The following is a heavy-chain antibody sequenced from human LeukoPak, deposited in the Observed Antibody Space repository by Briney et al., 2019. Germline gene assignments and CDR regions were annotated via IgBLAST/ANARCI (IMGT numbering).Heavy chain of an antibody. CDR3: AIDYGGEKFDY. Sequence: GASVKVSCKASGYTFTSYGISWVRQATGQGLEWMGWMNPNSGNTGYAQKFQGRVTMTRNTSISTAYMELSSLRSEDTAVYYCAIDYGGEKFDYWGQGTLVTVSS. V-gene: IGHV1-8*02. D-gene: IGHD2-21*01. CDR1: GYTFTSYG. CDR2: MNPNSGNT. J-gene: IGHJ4*02.